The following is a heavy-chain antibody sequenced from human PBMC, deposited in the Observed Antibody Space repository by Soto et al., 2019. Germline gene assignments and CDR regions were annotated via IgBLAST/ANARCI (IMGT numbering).Heavy chain of an antibody. J-gene: IGHJ4*02. CDR1: GYAFTTYG. CDR3: ARGRYGDY. D-gene: IGHD1-1*01. V-gene: IGHV1-18*01. CDR2: ISAHNGNT. Sequence: QVHLVQSGAEVKKPGASVKVSCKGSGYAFTTYGITWVRQAPGQGLEWVGWISAHNGNTNYAQKLPGRVTVTRDTSTSTAYMELRSLRSDDTAVYYCARGRYGDYWGQGALVTVSS.